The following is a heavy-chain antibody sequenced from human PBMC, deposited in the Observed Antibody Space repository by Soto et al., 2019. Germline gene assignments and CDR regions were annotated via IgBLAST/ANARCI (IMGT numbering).Heavy chain of an antibody. J-gene: IGHJ4*02. Sequence: EVQLLESGGGSVQPGGSLRLSCAASGFTFSSYAMHWVRRPPGKGLEWVSSISGSGGTAYYADSVKGRFSISRDSLVNPLYLQMNSLRAEDTAVYYCAKGPGQNWNFDYWGPGTLVTVSP. D-gene: IGHD1-1*01. CDR2: ISGSGGTA. V-gene: IGHV3-23*01. CDR1: GFTFSSYA. CDR3: AKGPGQNWNFDY.